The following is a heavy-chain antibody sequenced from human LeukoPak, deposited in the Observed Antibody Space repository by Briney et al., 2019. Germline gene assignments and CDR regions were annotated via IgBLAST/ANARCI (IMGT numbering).Heavy chain of an antibody. CDR3: ARDPMTTVTPYYFDY. Sequence: GGSLRLSCAASGFTVSSNYMSWVRQAPGKGLEWVSVIYNGGSTYYADSVKGRFTISRDNAKNSLYLQMNSLRAEDTAVYYCARDPMTTVTPYYFDYWGQGTLVTVSS. V-gene: IGHV3-66*01. CDR1: GFTVSSNY. CDR2: IYNGGST. J-gene: IGHJ4*02. D-gene: IGHD4-11*01.